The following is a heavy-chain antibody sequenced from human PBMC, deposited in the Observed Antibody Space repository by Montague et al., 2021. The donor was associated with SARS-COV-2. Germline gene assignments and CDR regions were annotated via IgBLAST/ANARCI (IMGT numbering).Heavy chain of an antibody. CDR1: GASISSYY. D-gene: IGHD2-15*01. J-gene: IGHJ5*02. CDR2: IYYSGST. Sequence: SETLSLTCTVSGASISSYYWSWIRQPPGKGLEWIGYIYYSGSTNYNPSLKSRVTISVDTSKNQFSLKLSSVTAAGTAVYYCARRSLGYCSGGSCYSAFDPWGQGTLVTVSS. CDR3: ARRSLGYCSGGSCYSAFDP. V-gene: IGHV4-59*01.